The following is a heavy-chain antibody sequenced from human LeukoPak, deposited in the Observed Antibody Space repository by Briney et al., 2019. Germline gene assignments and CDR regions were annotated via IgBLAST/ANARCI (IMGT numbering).Heavy chain of an antibody. Sequence: PSETLSLTCTVSGGSISSSSYYWGWIRQPPGKGLEWIGSIYYSGSTYYNPSLKSRVTISVDTSKNQFSLKLSSVTAADTAVYYCQYGDYVFRSDYWGQGTLVTVSS. CDR2: IYYSGST. CDR3: QYGDYVFRSDY. J-gene: IGHJ4*02. D-gene: IGHD4-17*01. CDR1: GGSISSSSYY. V-gene: IGHV4-39*01.